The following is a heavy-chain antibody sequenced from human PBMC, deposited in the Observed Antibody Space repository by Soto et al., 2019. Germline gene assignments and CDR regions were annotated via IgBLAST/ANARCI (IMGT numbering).Heavy chain of an antibody. CDR3: AKLVIGYCSGNTCDDY. D-gene: IGHD2-15*01. J-gene: IGHJ4*02. CDR2: ISYDSSNK. V-gene: IGHV3-30*18. CDR1: GFTFSCG. Sequence: VQLLESGGGLIQPGGSLRLSCAASGFTFSCGLHCLCQAPRNGLEWVAYISYDSSNKIYGDSVKGRFTISRDNHKKPQSLQMNSLRAEDTAVYYCAKLVIGYCSGNTCDDYWGQGTLVAVSS.